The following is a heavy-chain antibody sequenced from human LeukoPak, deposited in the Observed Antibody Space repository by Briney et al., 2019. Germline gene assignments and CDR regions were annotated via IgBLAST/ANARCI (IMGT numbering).Heavy chain of an antibody. CDR1: GGSFSGYY. J-gene: IGHJ4*02. V-gene: IGHV4-34*01. Sequence: PSETLSLTCAVYGGSFSGYYWSWIRQPPGKGLEWIGEINHSGSTNYNPSLKSRVTISVDTSKNQFSLKLSSVTAADTAVYYCARGGALRYFDWLSREKSYYFDYWGQGTLVTVSS. D-gene: IGHD3-9*01. CDR2: INHSGST. CDR3: ARGGALRYFDWLSREKSYYFDY.